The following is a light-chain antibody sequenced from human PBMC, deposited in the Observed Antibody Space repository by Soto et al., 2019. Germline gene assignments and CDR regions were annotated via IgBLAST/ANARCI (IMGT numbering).Light chain of an antibody. Sequence: SVLTQPSSVNGSPGQSIAISCHRTSSDVGAYNYVSWYQQHPGKAPKLMIYDVSNRPSGVSDRFSGSESGNTASLTISGLQAEDEADYYCSSYTTSDTYVFGSGTKVTV. CDR3: SSYTTSDTYV. CDR1: SSDVGAYNY. V-gene: IGLV2-14*01. CDR2: DVS. J-gene: IGLJ1*01.